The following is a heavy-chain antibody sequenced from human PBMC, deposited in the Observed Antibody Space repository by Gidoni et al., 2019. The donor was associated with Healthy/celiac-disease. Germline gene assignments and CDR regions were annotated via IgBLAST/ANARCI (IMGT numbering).Heavy chain of an antibody. V-gene: IGHV3-30*02. J-gene: IGHJ4*02. Sequence: QVQLVESGGGVVQPGGSLRLSCAASGVTFSSYGRHWVRQAPGKGLEWVAFIRYDGSNKYYADSVKGRFTISRDNSKNTLYLQMNSLRAEDTAVYYCAKDRREYYYDSSGYSDYWGQGTLVTVSS. D-gene: IGHD3-22*01. CDR3: AKDRREYYYDSSGYSDY. CDR2: IRYDGSNK. CDR1: GVTFSSYG.